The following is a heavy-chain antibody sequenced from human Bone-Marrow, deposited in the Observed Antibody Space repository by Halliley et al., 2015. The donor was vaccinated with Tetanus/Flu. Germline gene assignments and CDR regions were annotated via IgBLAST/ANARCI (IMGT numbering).Heavy chain of an antibody. CDR2: IYYSGST. Sequence: LRLSCTVSGGSFSSGGSYWSWIRQHPGKGLEWIGYIYYSGSTYSNPPLKSRVAISADTSKNQFSLKLSSVTAADTAVYYCARLQVPGGHSYDWKGSFDYWGQGTRVTFSS. J-gene: IGHJ4*02. D-gene: IGHD5-18*01. CDR1: GGSFSSGGSY. CDR3: ARLQVPGGHSYDWKGSFDY. V-gene: IGHV4-31*03.